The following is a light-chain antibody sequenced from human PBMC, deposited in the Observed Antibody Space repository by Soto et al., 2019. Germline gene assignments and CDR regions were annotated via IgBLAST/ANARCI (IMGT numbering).Light chain of an antibody. CDR2: GAS. CDR1: QSVRSNS. CDR3: EKYTGSPLS. J-gene: IGKJ4*01. Sequence: EIVLTQSPGTLSLSPGERATLSCRASQSVRSNSLAWYQQKPGQAPTLLMYGASRRATCIPDMFSGGGAGTDFTLPISRLEPEDFGVYYCEKYTGSPLSFRGGAKVDIK. V-gene: IGKV3-20*01.